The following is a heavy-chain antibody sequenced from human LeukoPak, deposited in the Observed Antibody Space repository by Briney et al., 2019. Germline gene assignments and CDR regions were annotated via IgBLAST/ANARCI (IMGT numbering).Heavy chain of an antibody. CDR3: ARKVYSSSPTDVFGI. Sequence: GGSLRLSCAASGFTFSSYTMNWVRQAPGKGLEWVSSISSSGGYINHADSVKGRFTISRDNAKNSLYLQMNSLRAEDTAVYYCARKVYSSSPTDVFGIWGQGTMVTVSS. V-gene: IGHV3-21*01. CDR2: ISSSGGYI. J-gene: IGHJ3*02. CDR1: GFTFSSYT. D-gene: IGHD6-6*01.